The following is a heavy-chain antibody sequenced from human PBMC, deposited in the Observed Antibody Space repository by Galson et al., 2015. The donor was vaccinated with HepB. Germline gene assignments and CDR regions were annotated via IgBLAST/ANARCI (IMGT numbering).Heavy chain of an antibody. CDR1: GFTFSQYA. D-gene: IGHD6-19*01. V-gene: IGHV3-30*04. J-gene: IGHJ4*02. CDR3: ARRYSSGFFPDY. CDR2: MSYGGSMK. Sequence: SLRLSCAASGFTFSQYAMHWLRQAPDKGPEWVAMMSYGGSMKEYADSVQGRFTISRDDFRNTLYLQMHSLTPEDTAIYYCARRYSSGFFPDYWGQGTLVSVSS.